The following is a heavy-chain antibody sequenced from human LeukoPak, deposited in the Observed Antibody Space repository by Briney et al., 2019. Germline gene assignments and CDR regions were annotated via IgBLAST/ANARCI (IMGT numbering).Heavy chain of an antibody. D-gene: IGHD5-12*01. CDR1: GFTFSSYS. V-gene: IGHV3-21*01. J-gene: IGHJ4*02. CDR3: ARDGGYNGYETWGFDY. CDR2: ISSSSSYI. Sequence: GGSLRLSCAASGFTFSSYSMNWVRQAPGKGLEWVSSISSSSSYIYYADSVKGRFTISRDNAKNSLYLQMNSLRAEDTAVYYCARDGGYNGYETWGFDYWGQGTLVTVSS.